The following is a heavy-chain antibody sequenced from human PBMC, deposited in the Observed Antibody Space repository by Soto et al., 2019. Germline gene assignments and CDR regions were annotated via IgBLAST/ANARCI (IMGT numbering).Heavy chain of an antibody. J-gene: IGHJ4*02. CDR3: ARAEEMVTPSHYFDY. CDR2: ISYDGSNK. Sequence: QVQLVESGGGVVQPGRSLRLSCAASGFTFSSYAMHWVRQAPGKGLEWVAVISYDGSNKYYADSVKGRFTISRDNSKNALYLQMSCLRAEDTAVYYCARAEEMVTPSHYFDYWGQGTLFTVSS. CDR1: GFTFSSYA. D-gene: IGHD4-4*01. V-gene: IGHV3-30-3*01.